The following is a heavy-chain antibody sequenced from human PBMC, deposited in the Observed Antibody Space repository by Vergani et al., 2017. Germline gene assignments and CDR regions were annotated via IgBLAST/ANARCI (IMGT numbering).Heavy chain of an antibody. V-gene: IGHV4-59*13. J-gene: IGHJ4*02. CDR1: GGSFNTYY. CDR3: AREGYCTNGVCFTLFDV. D-gene: IGHD2-8*01. Sequence: QVQLEESGPGLVKPSETLSLTCTVSGGSFNTYYWSWIRQSPGKGLEWIGYIYSTGSTNYNPSLNSRVTMSVDTSKNQFSLKLRSVTAADTAVYYCAREGYCTNGVCFTLFDVWGQGALVTVS. CDR2: IYSTGST.